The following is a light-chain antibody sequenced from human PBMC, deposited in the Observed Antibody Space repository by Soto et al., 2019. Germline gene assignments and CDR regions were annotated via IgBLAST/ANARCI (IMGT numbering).Light chain of an antibody. J-gene: IGKJ1*01. CDR1: QSISSW. CDR2: GAS. CDR3: HHYNNLWA. V-gene: IGKV3-15*01. Sequence: EIVMTQSPATLSVSPGERVTITCRASQSISSWLAWYQQKPGKAPKLLIYGASNRESGIPYRFSGSGSGTEFSLTISSLQSEDFAVYYCHHYNNLWAFGQGTKV.